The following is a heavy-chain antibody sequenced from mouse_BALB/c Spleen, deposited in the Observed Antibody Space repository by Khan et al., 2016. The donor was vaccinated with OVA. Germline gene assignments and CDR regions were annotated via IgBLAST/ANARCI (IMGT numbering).Heavy chain of an antibody. Sequence: EVELVESGPELVKPGASVKMSCKASGYTFTSYVMHWVKQKPGQGLEWIGYINPYNDGTNYNEKFKCKATLTSDKSSSPAYMELNSLTSEASAVFYCARRDYDDSSSFAYWGQGTLGTVSA. CDR1: GYTFTSYV. V-gene: IGHV1S136*01. J-gene: IGHJ3*01. CDR2: INPYNDGT. CDR3: ARRDYDDSSSFAY. D-gene: IGHD1-1*01.